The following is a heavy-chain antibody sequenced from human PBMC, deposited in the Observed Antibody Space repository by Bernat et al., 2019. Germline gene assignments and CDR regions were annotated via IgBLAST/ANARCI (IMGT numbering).Heavy chain of an antibody. Sequence: EVQLVESGGGLVQPGGSLTLSCAASGFTFSSSWMRWIRQAPGKGLEWVANIKQDGTEIYYVDAVKGRFTISRNNAKNSLYLQMNSLRAEDTAVYYCVKDTDYWGQGTLVTVSS. V-gene: IGHV3-7*03. J-gene: IGHJ4*02. CDR1: GFTFSSSW. CDR3: VKDTDY. CDR2: IKQDGTEI.